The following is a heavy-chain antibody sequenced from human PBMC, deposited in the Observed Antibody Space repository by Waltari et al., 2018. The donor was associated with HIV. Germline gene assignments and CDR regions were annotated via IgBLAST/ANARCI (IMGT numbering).Heavy chain of an antibody. V-gene: IGHV3-13*04. CDR1: GFTFSSYD. CDR3: ARDIGDWYGMDV. J-gene: IGHJ6*02. Sequence: EVQLVESGGGLVQPGGSLRLACAAPGFTFSSYDMHWVRQATGKGLEWVSAIGTAGDTYYPGSVKGRFTISRENAKNSLYLQMNSLRAGDTAVYYCARDIGDWYGMDVWGQGTTVTVSS. CDR2: IGTAGDT. D-gene: IGHD2-21*02.